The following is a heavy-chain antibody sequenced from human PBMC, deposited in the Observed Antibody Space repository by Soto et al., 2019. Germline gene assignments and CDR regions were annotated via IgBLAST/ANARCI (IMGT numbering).Heavy chain of an antibody. CDR2: ISHSGTA. V-gene: IGHV4-30-4*01. CDR1: GGSVRSDDYF. Sequence: QVQLQESGPGLVKPSQTLSLRCSVSGGSVRSDDYFWSWIRQPPGKALEWMGYISHSGTAYYNPSLKRRLAMSIDTSKKQFSLRLRSLTAADTATYYCARGHYDVLTGYYVRYFDYWGRGTRVTVSS. CDR3: ARGHYDVLTGYYVRYFDY. J-gene: IGHJ4*02. D-gene: IGHD3-9*01.